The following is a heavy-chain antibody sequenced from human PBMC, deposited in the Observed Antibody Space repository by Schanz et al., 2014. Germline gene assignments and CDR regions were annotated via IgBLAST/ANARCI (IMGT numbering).Heavy chain of an antibody. Sequence: EVQLVESGGGLIQPGGPLRLSCEASGFTFTDFDMHWVRQGPGKGLEWVSGVGRVGDTYYLDSVKGRFTISRENARNSFYLQMDRLRAEDTAVYYCARGGTRFLYYFNLWGRGTLVTVSS. J-gene: IGHJ2*01. CDR3: ARGGTRFLYYFNL. CDR1: GFTFTDFD. V-gene: IGHV3-13*01. CDR2: VGRVGDT. D-gene: IGHD2-21*01.